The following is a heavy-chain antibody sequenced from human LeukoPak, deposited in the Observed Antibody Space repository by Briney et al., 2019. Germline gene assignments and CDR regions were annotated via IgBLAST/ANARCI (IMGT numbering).Heavy chain of an antibody. Sequence: GGSLRLSCAASGAASGFIFINYAMNWVRQAPGKGLEWVSAISGSGGSTYYADSVKGRFTISRDNSKNTLYLQMNSLRAEDTAVYYCAKSTYGSSWDFDYWGQGTLVTVSS. V-gene: IGHV3-23*01. D-gene: IGHD6-13*01. CDR1: GFIFINYA. CDR2: ISGSGGST. CDR3: AKSTYGSSWDFDY. J-gene: IGHJ4*02.